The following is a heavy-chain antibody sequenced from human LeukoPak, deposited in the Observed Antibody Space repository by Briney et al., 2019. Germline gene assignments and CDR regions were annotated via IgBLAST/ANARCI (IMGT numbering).Heavy chain of an antibody. D-gene: IGHD5-24*01. CDR1: GFTFSSHW. Sequence: GGSLRLSCAASGFTFSSHWMHWVRQAPGKGLLWVSRIKSDGSTTNYADSVKGRFTISRDNAKNSLYLQMNSLRAEDTAVYYCARMAYFDYWGQGTLVTVSS. V-gene: IGHV3-74*01. CDR3: ARMAYFDY. CDR2: IKSDGSTT. J-gene: IGHJ4*02.